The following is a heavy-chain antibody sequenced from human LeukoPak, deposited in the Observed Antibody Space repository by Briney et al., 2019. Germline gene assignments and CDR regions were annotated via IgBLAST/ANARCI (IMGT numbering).Heavy chain of an antibody. CDR1: GYTFTGYY. J-gene: IGHJ4*02. CDR2: INPNSGGT. V-gene: IGHV1-2*06. Sequence: ASVKVSCKASGYTFTGYYMHWVRQAPGQGLEWMGRINPNSGGTNYSQKFQGRVTMTRDTSISTAYMELSRLRSDDTAVYYCARVADYDFWSGPTYYFDYWGQGTLVTVSS. CDR3: ARVADYDFWSGPTYYFDY. D-gene: IGHD3-3*01.